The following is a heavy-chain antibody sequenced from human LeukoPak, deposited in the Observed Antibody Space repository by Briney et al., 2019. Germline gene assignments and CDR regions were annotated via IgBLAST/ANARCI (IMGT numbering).Heavy chain of an antibody. CDR1: GYTFTSYG. CDR2: ISAYNGNT. Sequence: ASVKVSCKASGYTFTSYGISWVRQAPGQGLEWMGWISAYNGNTSYAQKLQGRVTMTTDTSTSTAYMELRSLRSDDTAVYYCARGPVTYYDFWSGYLPGYYYGMDVRGQGTTVTVSS. CDR3: ARGPVTYYDFWSGYLPGYYYGMDV. D-gene: IGHD3-3*01. J-gene: IGHJ6*02. V-gene: IGHV1-18*01.